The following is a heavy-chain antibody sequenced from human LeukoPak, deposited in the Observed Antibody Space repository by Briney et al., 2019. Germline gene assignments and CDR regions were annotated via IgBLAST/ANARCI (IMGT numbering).Heavy chain of an antibody. CDR1: GFTFSSYA. CDR2: ISYDGSNK. J-gene: IGHJ4*02. D-gene: IGHD3-3*01. CDR3: AKVSDFWSGYTDY. Sequence: GGSLRLSCAASGFTFSSYAMHWVRQAPGKGLEWVAVISYDGSNKYYADSVKGRFTISRDNSKNTLYLQMNSLRAEDTAVYYCAKVSDFWSGYTDYWGQGTLVTVSS. V-gene: IGHV3-30*04.